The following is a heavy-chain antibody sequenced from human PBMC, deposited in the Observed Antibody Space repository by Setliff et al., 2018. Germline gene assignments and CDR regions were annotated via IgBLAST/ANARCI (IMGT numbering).Heavy chain of an antibody. CDR3: ATLLANYGSGMDV. V-gene: IGHV4-38-2*01. J-gene: IGHJ6*02. D-gene: IGHD3-10*01. CDR1: GSSIISDYY. Sequence: PSETLSLTCAVSGSSIISDYYWVWIRQPPGRVLEWIGSIFQSGNTYYNPSLKSRVTISVDTSKNQFSLKVNSVTAADTAVYYCATLLANYGSGMDVWGQGTTVTVSS. CDR2: IFQSGNT.